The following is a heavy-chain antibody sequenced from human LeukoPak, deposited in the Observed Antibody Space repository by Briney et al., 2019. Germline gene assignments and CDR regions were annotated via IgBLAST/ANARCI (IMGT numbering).Heavy chain of an antibody. CDR3: VKSGTLLREGFNY. CDR2: MDYTGET. V-gene: IGHV4-39*01. D-gene: IGHD1-1*01. J-gene: IGHJ4*02. Sequence: SETLSLTCTVSGGSFSSSTYYWGWVRQSPGKGLEWIGSMDYTGETYYSPSLQSRVTISVDTPRNQFSLNLHSMTAADTAVYYCVKSGTLLREGFNYWGQGTLVTVSS. CDR1: GGSFSSSTYY.